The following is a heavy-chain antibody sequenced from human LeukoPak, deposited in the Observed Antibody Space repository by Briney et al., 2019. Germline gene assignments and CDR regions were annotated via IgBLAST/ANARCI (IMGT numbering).Heavy chain of an antibody. CDR3: ARTKRDYGGNRNWFDA. D-gene: IGHD4-23*01. CDR1: GDSVSSNSAA. CDR2: TYYRSKWYN. V-gene: IGHV6-1*01. J-gene: IGHJ5*02. Sequence: SQTLSLTCAISGDSVSSNSAAWNWIRQSPSRGLEWLGRTYYRSKWYNDYAVSVKSRITINPDTSKNQFSLQLNSVTPEDTAVYYCARTKRDYGGNRNWFDAWGQGTLVTVSS.